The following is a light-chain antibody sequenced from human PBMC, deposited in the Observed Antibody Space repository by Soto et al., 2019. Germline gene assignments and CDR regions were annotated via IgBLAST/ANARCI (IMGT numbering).Light chain of an antibody. Sequence: QSVLTKPPSVSGAPGQRVTISCTGSSSNIGAGYDVHWYQQLPGTAPKLLIYGNSNRPSGVPDRFSGSKSGTSASLAITGLQAEDEAHYYCQSYDSSLSAFYVFGTGTKLTVL. V-gene: IGLV1-40*01. J-gene: IGLJ1*01. CDR3: QSYDSSLSAFYV. CDR2: GNS. CDR1: SSNIGAGYD.